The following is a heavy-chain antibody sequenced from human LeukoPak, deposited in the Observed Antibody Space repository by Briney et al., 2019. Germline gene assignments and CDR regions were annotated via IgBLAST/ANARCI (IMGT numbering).Heavy chain of an antibody. D-gene: IGHD3-22*01. J-gene: IGHJ1*01. CDR3: ASGVVVRVYFQH. CDR1: GFTFSSYA. V-gene: IGHV3-23*01. CDR2: ISGSGGST. Sequence: HPGGSLRLSCAASGFTFSSYAMSWVRQAPGKGLEWVSAISGSGGSTYYADSVKGRFTISRDNSKNTLYLQMNSLRAEDTAVYYCASGVVVRVYFQHWGQGTLVTVSS.